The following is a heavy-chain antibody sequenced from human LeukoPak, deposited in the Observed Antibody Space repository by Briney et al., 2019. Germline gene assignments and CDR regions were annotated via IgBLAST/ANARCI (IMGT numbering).Heavy chain of an antibody. V-gene: IGHV1-18*01. Sequence: ASVKVSCKASGYTFTSYGISWVRQAPGQGLEWMGWISAYNGNTSYAQKLQGRVTMTTDTSTSTAYMELRSLRSDDTAVYYCARDSQWDSGQFYYFDYWGQGTLVTVSS. D-gene: IGHD1-26*01. J-gene: IGHJ4*02. CDR1: GYTFTSYG. CDR3: ARDSQWDSGQFYYFDY. CDR2: ISAYNGNT.